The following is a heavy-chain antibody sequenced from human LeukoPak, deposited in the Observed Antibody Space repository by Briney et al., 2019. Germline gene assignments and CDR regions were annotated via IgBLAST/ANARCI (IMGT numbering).Heavy chain of an antibody. V-gene: IGHV1-18*01. Sequence: ASVKVSCKASGYTFTSYGISWVRQAPGQGLEWMGWISAYNGNTNYAQKLQGRVTITADESTSTAYMELSSLRSEDTAVYYCARDRDYYDSSGYYYYLSWFDPWGQGTLVTVSS. J-gene: IGHJ5*02. CDR3: ARDRDYYDSSGYYYYLSWFDP. CDR2: ISAYNGNT. CDR1: GYTFTSYG. D-gene: IGHD3-22*01.